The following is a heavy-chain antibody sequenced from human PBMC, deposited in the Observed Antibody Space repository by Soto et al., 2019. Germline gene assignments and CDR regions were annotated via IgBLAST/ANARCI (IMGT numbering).Heavy chain of an antibody. D-gene: IGHD2-2*01. J-gene: IGHJ6*02. CDR3: ARGGVVVPPSFRFRPSNYGMDV. Sequence: SVKVSCKASGGTFSSYAISWVRQAPGQGLGWMGGIIPIFGTANYAQKFQGRVTITADESTSTAYVELSSLRSEDTAVYYCARGGVVVPPSFRFRPSNYGMDVWGQGTTVTVSS. V-gene: IGHV1-69*13. CDR2: IIPIFGTA. CDR1: GGTFSSYA.